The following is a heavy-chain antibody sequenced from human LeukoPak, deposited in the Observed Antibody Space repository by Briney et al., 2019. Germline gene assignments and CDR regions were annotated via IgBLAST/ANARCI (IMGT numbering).Heavy chain of an antibody. CDR3: ASDHDYGDHSWVYYFDH. CDR2: INPNSGDT. CDR1: GYTFTGYY. D-gene: IGHD4-17*01. V-gene: IGHV1-2*02. Sequence: ASVKVSCKASGYTFTGYYMHWVRQAPGQGLEWMGWINPNSGDTNYAQKFQGRVTMTRDTSISTAYMELSRLRSDDTAVYYCASDHDYGDHSWVYYFDHWGQGTLVTVSS. J-gene: IGHJ4*02.